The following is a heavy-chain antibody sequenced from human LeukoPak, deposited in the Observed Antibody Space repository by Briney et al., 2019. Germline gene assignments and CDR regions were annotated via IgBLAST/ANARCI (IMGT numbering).Heavy chain of an antibody. CDR1: GFTFDDYD. CDR3: TKEGEVGATPLDY. J-gene: IGHJ4*02. D-gene: IGHD2-15*01. V-gene: IGHV3-9*01. CDR2: ISSNSGFI. Sequence: PGGSLRLSCAASGFTFDDYDMHWVRQAPGKGLEWVPIISSNSGFIDYADSVKGRFTISRDNAKNSLYLQMNSLRSEDTALYFCTKEGEVGATPLDYWGQGTLVTVSS.